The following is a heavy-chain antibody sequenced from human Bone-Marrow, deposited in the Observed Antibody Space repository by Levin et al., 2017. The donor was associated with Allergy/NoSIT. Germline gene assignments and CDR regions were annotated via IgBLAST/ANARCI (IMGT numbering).Heavy chain of an antibody. CDR2: ISTSSSYI. Sequence: PGGSLRLSCAASGFTFSSFTMHWVRQAPGKGLEWVSSISTSSSYIYYADSVKGRFTVSRDNAKNSLYLQMNSLRAEDTAVYYCARAYRATVPQTDYWGQGTLVTVSS. D-gene: IGHD4-17*01. CDR3: ARAYRATVPQTDY. V-gene: IGHV3-21*01. J-gene: IGHJ4*02. CDR1: GFTFSSFT.